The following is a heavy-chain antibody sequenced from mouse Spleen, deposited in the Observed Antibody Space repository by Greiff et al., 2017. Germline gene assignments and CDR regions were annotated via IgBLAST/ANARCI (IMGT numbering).Heavy chain of an antibody. CDR2: IHPNSGST. CDR1: GYTFTSYW. D-gene: IGHD2-3*01. J-gene: IGHJ1*01. V-gene: IGHV1-64*01. Sequence: VQRVESGAELVKPGASVKLSCKASGYTFTSYWMHWVKQRPGQGLEWIGMIHPNSGSTNYNEKFKSKATLTVDKSSSTAYMQLSSLTSEDSAVYYCARGYYDAYFDVWGAGTTVTVSS. CDR3: ARGYYDAYFDV.